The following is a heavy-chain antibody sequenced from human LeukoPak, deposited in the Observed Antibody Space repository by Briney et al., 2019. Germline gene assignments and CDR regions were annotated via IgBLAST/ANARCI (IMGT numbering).Heavy chain of an antibody. V-gene: IGHV3-23*01. D-gene: IGHD3-22*01. CDR3: AKRDHSDSSGYASLFDH. CDR1: GFTFSNYA. J-gene: IGHJ4*02. Sequence: GGSLRLSCAASGFTFSNYAMAWVRQAPGKGLEWVSGISGNGGEVYYADSVKGRFTISRDNSKNTLDLQMNSLRGEDTAVYFCAKRDHSDSSGYASLFDHWGQGTLATVSP. CDR2: ISGNGGEV.